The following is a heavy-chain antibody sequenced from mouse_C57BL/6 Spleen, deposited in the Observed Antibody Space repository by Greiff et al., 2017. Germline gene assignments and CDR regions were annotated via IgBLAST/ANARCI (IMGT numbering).Heavy chain of an antibody. Sequence: QVQLQQSGPELVKPGASVKISCKASGYAFSSSWMNWVKQRPGKGLEWIGRIYPGDGDTNYNGKFKGKATLTADKSSSTAYMQLSSLTSEDSAVYFCARSLTWDYAMDYWGQGTSGTVSS. CDR2: IYPGDGDT. D-gene: IGHD4-1*01. CDR1: GYAFSSSW. CDR3: ARSLTWDYAMDY. J-gene: IGHJ4*01. V-gene: IGHV1-82*01.